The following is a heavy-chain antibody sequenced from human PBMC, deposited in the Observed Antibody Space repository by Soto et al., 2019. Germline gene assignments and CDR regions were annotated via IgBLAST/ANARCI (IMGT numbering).Heavy chain of an antibody. CDR3: ARDARAIYDVWGSYREPTFDY. V-gene: IGHV1-18*01. CDR1: GYTFTSYG. D-gene: IGHD3-16*02. Sequence: QVQLVQSGAEVKKPGASVKVSCKASGYTFTSYGISWVRQAPGQGLEWMGWISAYNGNTNYAQKLPGRVTMTTGTSTSKAYMELRSLRSDDTAVYYCARDARAIYDVWGSYREPTFDYWGQGTLVTVSS. J-gene: IGHJ4*02. CDR2: ISAYNGNT.